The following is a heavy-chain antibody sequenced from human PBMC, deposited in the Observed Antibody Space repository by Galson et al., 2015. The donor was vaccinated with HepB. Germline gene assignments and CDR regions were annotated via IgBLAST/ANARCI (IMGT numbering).Heavy chain of an antibody. V-gene: IGHV3-21*01. D-gene: IGHD3-3*01. Sequence: SLRLSCAASGFTFSSYGMNWVRQAPGKGLEWVSYISSTSDYIYYADSLRGRFTISRDNAKNSLFLQMSSLRAEDTAVYYCARDQGYSEWLLYRPGPGHNWFDPWGQGTLVTVSS. CDR2: ISSTSDYI. J-gene: IGHJ5*02. CDR3: ARDQGYSEWLLYRPGPGHNWFDP. CDR1: GFTFSSYG.